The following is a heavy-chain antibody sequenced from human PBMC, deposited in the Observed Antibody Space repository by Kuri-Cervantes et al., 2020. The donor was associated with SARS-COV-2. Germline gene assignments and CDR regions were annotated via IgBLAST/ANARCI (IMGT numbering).Heavy chain of an antibody. Sequence: SETLSLTCAISGDSVSSKIAAWNWIRQSPSRGPEWLGRTYYRSKWYDDYAVSVKSRISINPDTSKNQFSLHLNSVTPEDTAVYYCARGTNWPPDGWFDPWGQGTPVTVSS. D-gene: IGHD7-27*01. V-gene: IGHV6-1*01. CDR3: ARGTNWPPDGWFDP. CDR1: GDSVSSKIAA. CDR2: TYYRSKWYD. J-gene: IGHJ5*02.